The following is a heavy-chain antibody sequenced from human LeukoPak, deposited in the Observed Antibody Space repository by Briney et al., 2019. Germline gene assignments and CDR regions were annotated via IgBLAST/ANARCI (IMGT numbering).Heavy chain of an antibody. D-gene: IGHD2-2*01. J-gene: IGHJ6*03. Sequence: SETLSLTCTVSGYSTSSGYFWGWMRQPPGKGLEWIGYIYYSGSTNYNPSLKSRVTISVATSKNQFSLKLNSVTAADTAVYYCARTTEGYCRSTSCYGFYYSYYMDVWGKGTTVTISS. V-gene: IGHV4-61*01. CDR2: IYYSGST. CDR3: ARTTEGYCRSTSCYGFYYSYYMDV. CDR1: GYSTSSGYF.